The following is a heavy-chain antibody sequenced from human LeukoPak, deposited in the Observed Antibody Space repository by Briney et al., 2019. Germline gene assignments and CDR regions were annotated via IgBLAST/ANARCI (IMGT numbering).Heavy chain of an antibody. J-gene: IGHJ4*02. CDR1: GVTLSTYA. Sequence: GGSLRLSCAASGVTLSTYAMSWVRQAPGKGLEWVSAISGSGGSTYYADSVKGRFTISRDNSKNTLYLQMNSLRAEDTAVYYCAKTPYYYDSSGYYYADFLFVYWGQGTLVTVSS. D-gene: IGHD3-22*01. V-gene: IGHV3-23*01. CDR2: ISGSGGST. CDR3: AKTPYYYDSSGYYYADFLFVY.